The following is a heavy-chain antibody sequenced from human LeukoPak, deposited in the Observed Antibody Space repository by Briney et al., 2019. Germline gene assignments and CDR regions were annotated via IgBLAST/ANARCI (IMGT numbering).Heavy chain of an antibody. CDR2: MNPNSGNT. Sequence: ASVKASCKASGYTFTSYDFNWVRQPTAQGLEGMGRMNPNSGNTGYAQKFQGRATMTRNTSISTAYMELSSLRSEDTAVYYCARGHYYDKRNFQHWGQGTLVTVSS. CDR1: GYTFTSYD. J-gene: IGHJ1*01. V-gene: IGHV1-8*01. D-gene: IGHD3-22*01. CDR3: ARGHYYDKRNFQH.